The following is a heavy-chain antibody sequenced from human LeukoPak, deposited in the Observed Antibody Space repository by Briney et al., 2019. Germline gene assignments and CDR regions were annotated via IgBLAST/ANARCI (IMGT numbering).Heavy chain of an antibody. Sequence: TSETLSLTCTVSGGSISSYYWSWIRQPPGKGLEWIGYIYYSGSTNYNPSLKSRVTISVDTSKNQFSLKLSSVTAADTTVYYCARARTIFWLDPWGQGTLVTVSS. CDR1: GGSISSYY. V-gene: IGHV4-59*08. J-gene: IGHJ5*02. CDR3: ARARTIFWLDP. D-gene: IGHD3-9*01. CDR2: IYYSGST.